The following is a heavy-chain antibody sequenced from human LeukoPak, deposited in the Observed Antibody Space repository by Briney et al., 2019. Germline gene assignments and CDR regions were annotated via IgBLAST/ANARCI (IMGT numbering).Heavy chain of an antibody. Sequence: PGGSLRLSCAASGFTFNSYGMHWVRQAPGKGLEWVAFIRYDESNRLYGDSVKGRFTISRDNSKNTVFLQMNRLREEDTAVYYCAKAGRGLYYYGSGRIRETRDFYYMDVWGKGTAVTVSS. CDR3: AKAGRGLYYYGSGRIRETRDFYYMDV. CDR2: IRYDESNR. CDR1: GFTFNSYG. D-gene: IGHD3-10*01. V-gene: IGHV3-30*02. J-gene: IGHJ6*03.